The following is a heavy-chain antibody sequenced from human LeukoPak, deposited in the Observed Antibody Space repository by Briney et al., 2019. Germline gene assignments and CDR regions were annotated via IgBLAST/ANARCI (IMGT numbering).Heavy chain of an antibody. D-gene: IGHD3-10*01. CDR3: ARGGTLLWFGELSDFDY. J-gene: IGHJ4*02. V-gene: IGHV1-8*02. CDR1: GYTFTNYH. CDR2: ISTNNGNT. Sequence: ASVKVSCKASGYTFTNYHISWVRQAPGQGLEWMGWISTNNGNTNYAQNLQGRVTMTRNTSISTAYMELSSLRSEDTAVYYCARGGTLLWFGELSDFDYWGQGTLVTVSS.